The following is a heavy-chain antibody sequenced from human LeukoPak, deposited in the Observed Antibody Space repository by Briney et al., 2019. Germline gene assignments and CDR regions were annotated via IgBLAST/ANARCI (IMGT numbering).Heavy chain of an antibody. Sequence: GGSLRLSCAASGFTVDDYGMTWVRQAPGKGLEWVSGINWNGGSTGYADSVKGRFTISRDNAKNSLYLQMNSLRAEDTALYYCARLLSGYYYDYWGQGTLVTVSS. V-gene: IGHV3-20*04. CDR1: GFTVDDYG. CDR3: ARLLSGYYYDY. J-gene: IGHJ4*02. D-gene: IGHD3-22*01. CDR2: INWNGGST.